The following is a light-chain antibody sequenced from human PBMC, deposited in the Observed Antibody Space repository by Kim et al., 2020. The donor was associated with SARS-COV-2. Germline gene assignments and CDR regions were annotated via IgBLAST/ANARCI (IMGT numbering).Light chain of an antibody. V-gene: IGKV3-11*01. Sequence: LAPGERPTLSCRASQSVSSYLAWYQQKPGQAPSLLIYDASNRATGIPARFSGSGFGTEFTLTISSLEPEDFAVYYCQQRDDWPMTFGQGTRLEIK. CDR1: QSVSSY. CDR2: DAS. CDR3: QQRDDWPMT. J-gene: IGKJ5*01.